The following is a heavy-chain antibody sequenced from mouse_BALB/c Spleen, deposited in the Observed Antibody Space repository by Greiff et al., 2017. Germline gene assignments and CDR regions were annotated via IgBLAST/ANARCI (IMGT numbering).Heavy chain of an antibody. CDR2: IDPETGGT. CDR3: TRGTVPDYAMDY. V-gene: IGHV1-15*01. CDR1: GYTFTDYE. Sequence: VKLQQSGAELVRPGASVTLSCKASGYTFTDYEMHWVKQTPVHGLEWIGAIDPETGGTAYNQKFKGKATLTADKSSSTAYMERRSLTSEDSAVYYCTRGTVPDYAMDYWGQGTSVTVSS. J-gene: IGHJ4*01. D-gene: IGHD1-1*01.